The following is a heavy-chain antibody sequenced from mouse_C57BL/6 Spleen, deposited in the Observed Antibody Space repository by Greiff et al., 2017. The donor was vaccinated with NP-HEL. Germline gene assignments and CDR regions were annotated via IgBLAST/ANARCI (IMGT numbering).Heavy chain of an antibody. CDR2: IDPSDSYT. Sequence: QVQLQQPGAELVKPGASVKLSCKASGYTFTSYWMQWVKQRPGQGLEWIGEIDPSDSYTNYNQKFKGKATLTVDTSSSTAYMQLSSLTSEDSAVYYCAREELRPYFDVWAQGPRSPSPQ. CDR1: GYTFTSYW. D-gene: IGHD2-4*01. V-gene: IGHV1-50*01. J-gene: IGHJ1*03. CDR3: AREELRPYFDV.